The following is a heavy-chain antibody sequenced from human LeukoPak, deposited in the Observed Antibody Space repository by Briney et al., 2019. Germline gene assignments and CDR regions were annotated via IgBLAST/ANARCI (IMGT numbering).Heavy chain of an antibody. V-gene: IGHV4-4*07. Sequence: PSETLSLTCTVSGGSISGYYWSWIRQPAGKGLEWIGHIYASGGNDYNPSLKSRVTMSLDMAKNQFSLRLTSVTAADTAVYFCARMVPAGTHNYWGQGLLVTVSP. D-gene: IGHD2-2*01. CDR1: GGSISGYY. CDR3: ARMVPAGTHNY. J-gene: IGHJ4*02. CDR2: IYASGGN.